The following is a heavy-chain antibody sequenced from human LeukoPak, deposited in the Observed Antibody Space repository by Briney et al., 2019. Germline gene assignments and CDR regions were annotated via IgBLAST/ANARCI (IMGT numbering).Heavy chain of an antibody. V-gene: IGHV4-31*03. D-gene: IGHD2-15*01. CDR2: IYNSGST. Sequence: SETLSLTCTVSGGSISSGGYYWSWIRQHPGKGLEWIGCIYNSGSTYYNPSLQSRVTISLDTSKNQFSLKLSSVTAADTGVYYCARVECSGGSCYSFDYWGQGTLVTVSS. CDR1: GGSISSGGYY. CDR3: ARVECSGGSCYSFDY. J-gene: IGHJ4*02.